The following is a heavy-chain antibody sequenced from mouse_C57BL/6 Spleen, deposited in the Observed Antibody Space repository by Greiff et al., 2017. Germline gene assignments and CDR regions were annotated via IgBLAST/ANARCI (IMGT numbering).Heavy chain of an antibody. D-gene: IGHD1-1*01. V-gene: IGHV1-54*01. CDR3: ARTYYGSSSDY. CDR2: INPGSGGT. Sequence: VKLMESGAELVRPGTSVKVSCKASGYAFTNYLIEWVKQRPGQGLEWIGVINPGSGGTNYNEKFKGKATLTADKSSSTAYMQLSSLTSEDSAVYFCARTYYGSSSDYWGQGTTLTVSS. J-gene: IGHJ2*01. CDR1: GYAFTNYL.